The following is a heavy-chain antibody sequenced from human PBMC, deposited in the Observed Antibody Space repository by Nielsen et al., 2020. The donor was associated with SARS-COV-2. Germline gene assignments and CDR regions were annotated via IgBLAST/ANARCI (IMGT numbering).Heavy chain of an antibody. CDR2: ISGSGGST. V-gene: IGHV3-23*01. CDR1: GFTFNSYA. Sequence: GESLKISCAASGFTFNSYAMCWVRQAPGKGLEWVSAISGSGGSTYYADSVKGRFTISRDNSKNTLYLQMNSLRAEDTAAYYCAKGSQFSSSWYDYWGQGTLVTVSS. J-gene: IGHJ4*02. D-gene: IGHD6-13*01. CDR3: AKGSQFSSSWYDY.